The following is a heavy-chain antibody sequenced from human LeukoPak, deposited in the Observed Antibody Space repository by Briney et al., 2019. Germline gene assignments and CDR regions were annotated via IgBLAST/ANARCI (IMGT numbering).Heavy chain of an antibody. CDR2: FDPEDGET. J-gene: IGHJ4*02. CDR3: ATGGSYSGSLPY. D-gene: IGHD1-26*01. CDR1: GYTLTELS. Sequence: ASVKVSCKVSGYTLTELSMHWVRQAPGKGLEWMGGFDPEDGETIYAQKFQGRVTMTEDTSTDTAYMELSSLRSEDTAFYYCATGGSYSGSLPYWGQGTLVTVSS. V-gene: IGHV1-24*01.